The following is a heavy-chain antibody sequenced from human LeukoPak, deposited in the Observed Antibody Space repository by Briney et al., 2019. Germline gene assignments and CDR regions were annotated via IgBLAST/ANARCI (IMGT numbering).Heavy chain of an antibody. CDR3: AKLDSNWFDP. J-gene: IGHJ5*02. D-gene: IGHD3/OR15-3a*01. CDR1: GFTFSSYG. V-gene: IGHV3-30*18. CDR2: ISYDGSNR. Sequence: GGSLRLSCAASGFTFSSYGMHWVRQAPGKGPEWVALISYDGSNRYYADSVKGRFTISRDNSKNTLYLQMNSLRTEDTAVYYCAKLDSNWFDPWGQGTLVTVSS.